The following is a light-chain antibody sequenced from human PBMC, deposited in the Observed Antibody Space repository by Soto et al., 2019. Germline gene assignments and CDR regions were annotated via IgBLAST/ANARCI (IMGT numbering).Light chain of an antibody. CDR2: KTS. J-gene: IGKJ4*01. CDR1: RTIGTN. CDR3: QQYADWPHT. Sequence: IVMTQSPATVPVSPGERTSLSCRASRTIGTNLGWYKQKPGQAPRLLISKTSNRATGVPARFSGSGSGTEFTLNITSLQSEDIAVYYCQQYADWPHTFGGGTKVDIK. V-gene: IGKV3-15*01.